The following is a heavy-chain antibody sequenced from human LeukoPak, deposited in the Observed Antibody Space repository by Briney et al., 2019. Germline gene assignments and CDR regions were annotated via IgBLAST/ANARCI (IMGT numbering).Heavy chain of an antibody. Sequence: PSETLSLTCAVYGGSFSGYYWSWIRQPPGKGLEWIGEINHSGSTNYNPSLKSRVTISVDTSKNQFSLKLSSVTAADTAVYYCARVGRYYDFWSGYARDRNWFDPWGQGILVTVSS. CDR1: GGSFSGYY. V-gene: IGHV4-34*01. D-gene: IGHD3-3*01. CDR3: ARVGRYYDFWSGYARDRNWFDP. J-gene: IGHJ5*02. CDR2: INHSGST.